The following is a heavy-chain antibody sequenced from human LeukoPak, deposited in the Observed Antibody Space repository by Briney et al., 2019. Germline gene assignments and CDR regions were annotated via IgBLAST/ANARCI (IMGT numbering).Heavy chain of an antibody. J-gene: IGHJ6*03. Sequence: SETLSLTCAVYGGSFSGYYWSWIRQPPGKGLESIGEINHSGSTNYNPSLKSRVTISVDTSKNQFSLKLSSVTAADTAVYYCARVRRVAVAVSHTYYYYYYMDVWGKGTTVTVSS. CDR1: GGSFSGYY. D-gene: IGHD6-19*01. CDR3: ARVRRVAVAVSHTYYYYYYMDV. CDR2: INHSGST. V-gene: IGHV4-34*01.